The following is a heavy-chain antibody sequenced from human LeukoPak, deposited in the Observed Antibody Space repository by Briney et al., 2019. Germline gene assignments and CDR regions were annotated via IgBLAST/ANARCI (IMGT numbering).Heavy chain of an antibody. CDR1: GGSISSYY. CDR3: ARLTTVVQEAFDI. V-gene: IGHV4-59*01. CDR2: IYYTGST. J-gene: IGHJ3*02. Sequence: SETLSLTCTVSGGSISSYYWSWIRQPPGKGLEWIGYIYYTGSTNYNPSLKSRITISVDTSKNQFSLKLSSVTAADTAVYYCARLTTVVQEAFDIWGQGTMVTVSS. D-gene: IGHD4-23*01.